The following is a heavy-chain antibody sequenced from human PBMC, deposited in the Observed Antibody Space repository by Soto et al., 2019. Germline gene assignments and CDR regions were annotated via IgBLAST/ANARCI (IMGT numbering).Heavy chain of an antibody. CDR2: SIPIFGTA. Sequence: SLKVSCKASGGAFSSYSINWVRQAPGQGLEWMGGSIPIFGTANYAKKFQGRVKITADESKSTAYMELSSLRSEDTAVYYCERDGGRNSAGIDXWGQGTLVTVPX. V-gene: IGHV1-69*13. CDR1: GGAFSSYS. J-gene: IGHJ4*02. D-gene: IGHD1-26*01. CDR3: ERDGGRNSAGIDX.